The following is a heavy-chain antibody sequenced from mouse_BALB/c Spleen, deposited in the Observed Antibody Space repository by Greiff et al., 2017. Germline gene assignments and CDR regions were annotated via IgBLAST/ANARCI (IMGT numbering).Heavy chain of an antibody. V-gene: IGHV3-6*02. D-gene: IGHD4-1*01. CDR2: ISYDGSN. CDR3: SANWDY. CDR1: GYSITSGYY. Sequence: EVQLQESGPGLVKPSQSLSLTCSATGYSITSGYYWNWIRQFPGNKLEWMGFISYDGSNNYNPSLKNRITITRDTSKNQFFLKLNSVTTEDTATYYCSANWDYWGQGTTLTVSS. J-gene: IGHJ2*01.